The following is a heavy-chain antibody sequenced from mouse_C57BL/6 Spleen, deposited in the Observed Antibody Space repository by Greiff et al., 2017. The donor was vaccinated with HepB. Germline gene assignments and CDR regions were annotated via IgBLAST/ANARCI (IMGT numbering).Heavy chain of an antibody. J-gene: IGHJ4*01. CDR2: INYDGSST. V-gene: IGHV5-16*01. CDR1: GFTFSDYY. D-gene: IGHD2-5*01. CDR3: ARVGDSNYVYAMDY. Sequence: EVMLVESEGGLVQPGSSMKLSCTASGFTFSDYYMAWVRQVPEKGLEWVANINYDGSSTYYLDSLKSRFIISRDNAKNILYLQMSSLKSEDTATFYCARVGDSNYVYAMDYWGQGTSVTGSS.